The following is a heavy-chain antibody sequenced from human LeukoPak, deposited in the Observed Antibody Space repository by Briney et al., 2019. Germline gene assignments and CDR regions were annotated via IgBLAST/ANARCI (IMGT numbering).Heavy chain of an antibody. V-gene: IGHV1-69*04. CDR2: IIPILGIA. CDR3: ARKANYVAWFDP. D-gene: IGHD3-16*01. J-gene: IGHJ5*02. CDR1: GGTFSSYA. Sequence: SVKVSCKASGGTFSSYAISWVRQAPGQGLEWMGRIIPILGIANYAQKFQGRVTITADKSTSTAYMELSSLRSEDTAVYYCARKANYVAWFDPWGQGTLVTVSS.